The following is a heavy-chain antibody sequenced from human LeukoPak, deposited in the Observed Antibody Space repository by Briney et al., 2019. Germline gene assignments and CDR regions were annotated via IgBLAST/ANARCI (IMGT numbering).Heavy chain of an antibody. V-gene: IGHV3-72*01. Sequence: GGSLRLSCAVSGYPFSDHYIDWVRQAPGKGLEWVGQTRNKANNYATEYAASIKGRFIISRDDSRNSVYLQMNSLKTEDTAVYYCARAGVSSGYWSLWGQGTLVTVSS. CDR2: TRNKANNYAT. CDR3: ARAGVSSGYWSL. D-gene: IGHD3-22*01. J-gene: IGHJ4*02. CDR1: GYPFSDHY.